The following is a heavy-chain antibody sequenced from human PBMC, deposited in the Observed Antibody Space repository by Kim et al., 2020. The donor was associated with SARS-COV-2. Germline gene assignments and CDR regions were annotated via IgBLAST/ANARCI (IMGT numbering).Heavy chain of an antibody. CDR3: ARDNSGSYPDWFDP. D-gene: IGHD1-26*01. Sequence: SETLSLTCTVSGGSISSSSYYWGWIRQPPGKGLEWIGSMYYSGTTYYNPSLKSRVTISADTSKKQFSLKLSSVTAADTAVYYCARDNSGSYPDWFDPWG. CDR2: MYYSGTT. J-gene: IGHJ5*02. CDR1: GGSISSSSYY. V-gene: IGHV4-39*07.